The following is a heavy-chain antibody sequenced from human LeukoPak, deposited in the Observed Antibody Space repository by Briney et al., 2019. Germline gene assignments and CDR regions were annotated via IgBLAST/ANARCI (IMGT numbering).Heavy chain of an antibody. CDR1: GLTFSNTW. D-gene: IGHD3-16*01. Sequence: GGSLRLSCAASGLTFSNTWMSWARQAPGKGLERIGLISRQSDGGSTRYAAPVEGRFTISRDESKSTLYLQMNNLKTEDTGVYYCSGTFLGYWGQGTLVTVSA. J-gene: IGHJ4*02. V-gene: IGHV3-15*01. CDR2: ISRQSDGGST. CDR3: SGTFLGY.